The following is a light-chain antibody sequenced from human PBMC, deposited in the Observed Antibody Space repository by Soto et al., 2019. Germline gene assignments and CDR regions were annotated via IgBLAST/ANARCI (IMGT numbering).Light chain of an antibody. J-gene: IGLJ2*01. Sequence: QSALTQPASVSGSPGQSITISCTGTSSDVGGYNYVSWYQQHPGKAPKLMIYDVSNRPSGVSNRSSGSKSGNTASLTISGLQAEYEADYYCSSYTSSSTVVFGGGTKLTVL. CDR2: DVS. CDR3: SSYTSSSTVV. CDR1: SSDVGGYNY. V-gene: IGLV2-14*01.